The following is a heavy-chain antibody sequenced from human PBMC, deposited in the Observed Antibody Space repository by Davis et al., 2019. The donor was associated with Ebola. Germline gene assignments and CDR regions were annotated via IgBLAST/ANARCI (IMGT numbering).Heavy chain of an antibody. Sequence: GESLKISCAASGFTFSSYGMHWVRQAPGKGLEWVAVISYDGSNKYYADSVKGRFTISRDNSKNTLYLQMNSLRAEDTAVYYCANRGYWGQGTLVTVSS. V-gene: IGHV3-30*18. CDR2: ISYDGSNK. J-gene: IGHJ4*02. CDR3: ANRGY. CDR1: GFTFSSYG.